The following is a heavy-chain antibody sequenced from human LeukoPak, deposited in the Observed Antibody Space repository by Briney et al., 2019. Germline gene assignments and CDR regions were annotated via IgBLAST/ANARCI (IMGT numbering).Heavy chain of an antibody. CDR2: ISSSGSSI. V-gene: IGHV3-48*03. Sequence: GGSLRLSCAASGFTFSSSEMNWVRQAPGKGLEWVSYISSSGSSIHYADSVKGRFTISRDNAKNSLYLQMNSLRADDTAVYYCARAGKGFDYWGQGTLVTVSS. J-gene: IGHJ4*02. CDR3: ARAGKGFDY. CDR1: GFTFSSSE.